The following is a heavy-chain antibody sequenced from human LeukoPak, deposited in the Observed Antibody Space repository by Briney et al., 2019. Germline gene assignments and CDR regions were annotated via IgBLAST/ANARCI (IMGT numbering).Heavy chain of an antibody. CDR3: AREDSSGWYVFDY. Sequence: ASVKVSCKASGYTFTSYYMHWVRQAPGQGLEWMGIINPSGGSTSYAQEFQGRVTMTRDMSTSTVYMELSSLRSEDTAVYYCAREDSSGWYVFDYWGQGTLVTVSS. CDR1: GYTFTSYY. V-gene: IGHV1-46*01. J-gene: IGHJ4*02. CDR2: INPSGGST. D-gene: IGHD6-19*01.